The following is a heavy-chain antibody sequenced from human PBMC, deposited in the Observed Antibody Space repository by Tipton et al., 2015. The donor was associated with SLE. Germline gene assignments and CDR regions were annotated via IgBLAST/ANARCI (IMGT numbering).Heavy chain of an antibody. J-gene: IGHJ4*02. Sequence: SLRLSCTASGFSFSSMAMHWVRQAPGKGLEWVAVIWNDGSDKFYADSVKGRFTISRDNSMNTLFLHMNSLRPADTALYYCAKDGRGGYVGYLDSWGQGTLVTVSS. CDR1: GFSFSSMA. V-gene: IGHV3-30*18. D-gene: IGHD3-22*01. CDR3: AKDGRGGYVGYLDS. CDR2: IWNDGSDK.